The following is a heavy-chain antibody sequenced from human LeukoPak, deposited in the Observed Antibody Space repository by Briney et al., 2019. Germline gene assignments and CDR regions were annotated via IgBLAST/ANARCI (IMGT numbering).Heavy chain of an antibody. Sequence: GGSLRLSCAASGFTFSSYAMSWVRQAPGKGLEWVSAISGSGGSTYYAGSVKGRFTISRDNSKNTLYLQMNSLRAEDTAVYYCAKVTARGLRFLEWLLFPFDYWGQGTLVTVSS. CDR1: GFTFSSYA. J-gene: IGHJ4*02. V-gene: IGHV3-23*01. CDR3: AKVTARGLRFLEWLLFPFDY. D-gene: IGHD3-3*01. CDR2: ISGSGGST.